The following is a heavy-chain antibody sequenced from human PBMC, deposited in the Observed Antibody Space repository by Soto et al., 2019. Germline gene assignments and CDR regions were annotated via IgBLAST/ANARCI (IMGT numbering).Heavy chain of an antibody. CDR2: VSYSGST. V-gene: IGHV4-59*08. D-gene: IGHD3-10*02. Sequence: KTSETLSLTCIVSGGSISTYYWSWIRQPPGRGLEWIGYVSYSGSTNYNPSLRSRVSISVDTSKNQISLKGTSVTAADWSVYYCARSCSRGHLRDWFDPWGQGSLVTVSS. CDR1: GGSISTYY. CDR3: ARSCSRGHLRDWFDP. J-gene: IGHJ5*01.